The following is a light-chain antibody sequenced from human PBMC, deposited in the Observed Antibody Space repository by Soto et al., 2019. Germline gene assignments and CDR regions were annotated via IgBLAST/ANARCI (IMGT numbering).Light chain of an antibody. CDR2: EGS. CDR3: CSYTSGYTLVI. J-gene: IGLJ2*01. Sequence: QSALTQPASVSGSPGQSITISCTGTSSDVGSRNLVSWYQHYAGKVPKLVIYEGSKRPSGISNRFSGSQSGNTASLTISGLQAEDEADYYCCSYTSGYTLVICGGGNKLTVL. V-gene: IGLV2-23*01. CDR1: SSDVGSRNL.